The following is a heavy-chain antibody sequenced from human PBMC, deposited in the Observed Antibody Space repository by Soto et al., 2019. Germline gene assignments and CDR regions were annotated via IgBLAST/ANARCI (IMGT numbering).Heavy chain of an antibody. J-gene: IGHJ5*02. CDR1: GYTFTDHY. Sequence: AAVKVSCKASGYTFTDHYNHWVRQAPGQGLEWMGWVNIYSGGTNQAPKLRGRITMTRVTSITTAYMELRGLTFDDTAVYFCARRGPKQTWFDPWGQGTLVTVSS. CDR3: ARRGPKQTWFDP. D-gene: IGHD6-13*01. CDR2: VNIYSGGT. V-gene: IGHV1-2*02.